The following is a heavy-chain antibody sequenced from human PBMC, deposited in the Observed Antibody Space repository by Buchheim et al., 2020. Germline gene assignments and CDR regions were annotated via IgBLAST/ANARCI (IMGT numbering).Heavy chain of an antibody. Sequence: EVRLVESGGDLVKPGESLRLSCAASEFTFTNAWMSWIRQAPGKGLEWVGRIRSSTDGGTTDYAVPVKGRFTISRDDSENTLYLQMNSLKTEDTAVYYCTTLMKSARLSSDYWGQGTL. J-gene: IGHJ4*02. CDR3: TTLMKSARLSSDY. CDR1: EFTFTNAW. CDR2: IRSSTDGGTT. V-gene: IGHV3-15*01. D-gene: IGHD6-6*01.